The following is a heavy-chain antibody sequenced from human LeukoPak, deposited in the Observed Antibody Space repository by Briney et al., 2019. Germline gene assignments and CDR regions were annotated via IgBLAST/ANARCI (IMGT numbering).Heavy chain of an antibody. Sequence: PSEILSLTCTVSGGSASSGSYYWSWIRQPPGKTLEWIGHIYYSGGTNYNPSLKSRVTISVDPSRNQFSLKLTSVTAADTAVYYCARGIFYYYGSSGYYHFDYWGQGTVVTVSS. CDR3: ARGIFYYYGSSGYYHFDY. CDR1: GGSASSGSYY. CDR2: IYYSGGT. D-gene: IGHD3-22*01. J-gene: IGHJ4*02. V-gene: IGHV4-61*01.